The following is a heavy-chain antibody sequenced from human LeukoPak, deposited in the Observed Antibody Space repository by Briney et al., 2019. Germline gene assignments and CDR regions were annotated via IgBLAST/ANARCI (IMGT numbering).Heavy chain of an antibody. V-gene: IGHV3-23*01. CDR2: ISGSGGST. Sequence: GWSLRLCGAASGFSCSSYAMSRVRQAPGKGLEWVSAISGSGGSTDSADAVKGRFTISRDNSKNTLYLQMNSMRAEDTAVYYCAKALRWGLQYYYGSGSYYRPSTDYMDVWGKGTTVTVSS. J-gene: IGHJ6*03. D-gene: IGHD3-10*01. CDR3: AKALRWGLQYYYGSGSYYRPSTDYMDV. CDR1: GFSCSSYA.